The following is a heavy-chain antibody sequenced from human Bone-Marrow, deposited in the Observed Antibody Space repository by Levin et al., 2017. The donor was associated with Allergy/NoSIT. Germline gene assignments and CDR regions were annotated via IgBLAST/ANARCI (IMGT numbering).Heavy chain of an antibody. CDR3: ARDLPATPLYSEELDG. D-gene: IGHD1-26*01. CDR2: INSDGSST. CDR1: GFTFSSYW. J-gene: IGHJ6*02. V-gene: IGHV3-74*01. Sequence: GGSLRLSCGASGFTFSSYWMHWVRQAPGKGLVWVSRINSDGSSTSYADSVKGRFTISRDNAKNTLYLQMNSLRAEDTAVYYCARDLPATPLYSEELDGWGQGTTVTVSS.